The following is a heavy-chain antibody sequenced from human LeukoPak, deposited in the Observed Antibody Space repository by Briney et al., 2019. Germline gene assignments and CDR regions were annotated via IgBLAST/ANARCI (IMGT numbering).Heavy chain of an antibody. V-gene: IGHV4-30-4*01. CDR2: IYYSGST. D-gene: IGHD2-21*02. J-gene: IGHJ6*02. CDR3: ARLAYCGGDCYSFYYYGMDV. Sequence: SETLSLTCTVSGGSISSGDYYWSWIRQPPGKGLEWIGYIYYSGSTYYNPSLKSRVTISVDTSKNQFSLKLSSVTAANTAVYYCARLAYCGGDCYSFYYYGMDVWGQGTTVTVSS. CDR1: GGSISSGDYY.